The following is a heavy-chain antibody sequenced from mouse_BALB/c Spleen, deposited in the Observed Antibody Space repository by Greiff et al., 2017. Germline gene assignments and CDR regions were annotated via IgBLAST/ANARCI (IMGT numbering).Heavy chain of an antibody. CDR3: AREGLYGSSSAWFAY. CDR1: GFTFSDYY. CDR2: ISDGGSYT. D-gene: IGHD1-1*01. V-gene: IGHV5-4*02. Sequence: DVKLVESGGGLVKPGGSLKLSCAASGFTFSDYYMYWVRQTPEKRLEWVATISDGGSYTYYPDSVKGRFTISRDNAKNNLYLQMSSLKSEDTAMYYCAREGLYGSSSAWFAYWGQGTLVTVSA. J-gene: IGHJ3*01.